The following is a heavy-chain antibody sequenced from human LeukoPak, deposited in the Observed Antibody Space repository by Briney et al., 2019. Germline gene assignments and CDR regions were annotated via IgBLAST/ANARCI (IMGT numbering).Heavy chain of an antibody. J-gene: IGHJ4*02. Sequence: PGGSLRLSCAASGFTFSDAWMNWVRQAPGKGLEWVGRIKSNSDGGTTDHAASVKGRFTISRDDSKNTLYLQMNSLKTEDTAVYYCTTGWLEQGYWGQGTLVTVSS. V-gene: IGHV3-15*07. CDR2: IKSNSDGGTT. D-gene: IGHD3-22*01. CDR1: GFTFSDAW. CDR3: TTGWLEQGY.